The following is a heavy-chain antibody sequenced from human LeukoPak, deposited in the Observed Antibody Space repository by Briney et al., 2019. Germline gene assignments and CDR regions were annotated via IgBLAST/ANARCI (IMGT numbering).Heavy chain of an antibody. CDR2: ISAYNGNT. V-gene: IGHV1-18*01. D-gene: IGHD1-14*01. J-gene: IGHJ3*02. CDR1: GYTFTSYG. Sequence: ASVKVSCKASGYTFTSYGISWVRQAPGQGLEWVGWISAYNGNTNYAQKLQGRVTMTTDTSTSTAYMELRSLRSDDTAVYYCARVNPRNDAFDIWGQGTMVTVSS. CDR3: ARVNPRNDAFDI.